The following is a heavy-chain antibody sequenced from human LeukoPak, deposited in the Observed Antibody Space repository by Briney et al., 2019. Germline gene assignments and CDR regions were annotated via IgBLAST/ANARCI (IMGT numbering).Heavy chain of an antibody. J-gene: IGHJ4*02. CDR1: GFTFSSYG. D-gene: IGHD6-19*01. Sequence: PGGSLRLSCAASGFTFSSYGMHWVRQAPGKGLEWVAFIRYDGSNKYYADSVKGRFTISRDNSKNTLYLQMNSLRAEDTAVYYCAKDQSGWLYYFDYWGQGTLVTVSS. CDR2: IRYDGSNK. V-gene: IGHV3-30*02. CDR3: AKDQSGWLYYFDY.